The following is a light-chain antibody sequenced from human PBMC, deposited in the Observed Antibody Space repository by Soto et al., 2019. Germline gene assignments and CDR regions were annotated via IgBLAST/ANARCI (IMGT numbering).Light chain of an antibody. Sequence: EIVMTQSPATLSVSPGERATLSCRASQSISTELAWYQQKPGQPPRLLIYSASTRATGVPARFTGSGSGSDFTLTISGLQSEDFAVYYCQQGHNWPLTFGQGTRVE. CDR3: QQGHNWPLT. CDR1: QSISTE. J-gene: IGKJ2*01. CDR2: SAS. V-gene: IGKV3-15*01.